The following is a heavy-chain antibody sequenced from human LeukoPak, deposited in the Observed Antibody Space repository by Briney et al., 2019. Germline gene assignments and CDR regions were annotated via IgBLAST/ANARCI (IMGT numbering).Heavy chain of an antibody. J-gene: IGHJ4*02. CDR2: ISYDGSNK. Sequence: GGSLRLSCAASGFTFSSYSMNWVRQAPGKGLEWVAVISYDGSNKYYADSVKGRFTISRDNSKNTLYLQMNSLRAEDTAVYYCAKDRFWYYDSSGYPDYWGQGTLVTVSS. D-gene: IGHD3-22*01. CDR1: GFTFSSYS. CDR3: AKDRFWYYDSSGYPDY. V-gene: IGHV3-30*18.